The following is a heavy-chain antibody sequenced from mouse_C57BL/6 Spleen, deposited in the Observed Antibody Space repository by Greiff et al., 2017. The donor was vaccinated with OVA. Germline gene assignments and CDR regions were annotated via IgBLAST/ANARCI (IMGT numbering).Heavy chain of an antibody. J-gene: IGHJ4*01. CDR2: INPNNGGT. V-gene: IGHV1-26*01. Sequence: EVQLQQSGPELVKPGASVKISCKASGYTFTDYYMNWVKQSHGKSLEWIGDINPNNGGTSYNQKFKGKATLTVDKSSSTAYMELRSLTSEDSAVYYCAPSNWDEAMDYWGQGTSVTVSS. CDR1: GYTFTDYY. CDR3: APSNWDEAMDY. D-gene: IGHD4-1*01.